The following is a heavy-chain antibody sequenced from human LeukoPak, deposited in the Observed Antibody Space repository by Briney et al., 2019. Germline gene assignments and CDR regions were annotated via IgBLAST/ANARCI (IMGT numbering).Heavy chain of an antibody. CDR2: ISAYSGNT. J-gene: IGHJ4*02. V-gene: IGHV1-18*01. CDR1: GYTFTSYG. CDR3: ARGPLYYDFWSGYYFFDY. D-gene: IGHD3-3*01. Sequence: GASVKVSCKASGYTFTSYGISWVRQAPGQGLEWMGWISAYSGNTNYAQKLQGRVTMTTDTSTSTAYMELRSLRSDDTAVYYCARGPLYYDFWSGYYFFDYWGQGTLVTVSS.